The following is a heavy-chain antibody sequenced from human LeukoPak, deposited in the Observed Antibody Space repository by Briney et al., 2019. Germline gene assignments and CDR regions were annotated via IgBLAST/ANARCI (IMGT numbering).Heavy chain of an antibody. V-gene: IGHV3-9*01. CDR1: GFTFDDYA. CDR3: AKEGYSSSLGAEYFQH. CDR2: ISWNSGSI. Sequence: PGRSLRLSCAASGFTFDDYAMHWVRQAPGKGLEWVSGISWNSGSIGYADSVKGRFTISRDNAKNSLYLQMNSLRAEDTALYYCAKEGYSSSLGAEYFQHWGQGTLVTVSS. D-gene: IGHD6-13*01. J-gene: IGHJ1*01.